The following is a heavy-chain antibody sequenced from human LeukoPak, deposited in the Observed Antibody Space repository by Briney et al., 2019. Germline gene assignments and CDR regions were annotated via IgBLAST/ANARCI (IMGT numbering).Heavy chain of an antibody. J-gene: IGHJ6*03. CDR1: GFTFNSYT. V-gene: IGHV3-23*01. Sequence: PGGSLRLSCEGSGFTFNSYTMSWVRQAPGKGLEWVSAISDSGYSTYYADSVKGRFTISRDKSKSTLYLQMHGLRADDTAVYYCAKDDIEAFGTGYMDVWGKGTTVTVSS. CDR2: ISDSGYST. CDR3: AKDDIEAFGTGYMDV. D-gene: IGHD3-10*01.